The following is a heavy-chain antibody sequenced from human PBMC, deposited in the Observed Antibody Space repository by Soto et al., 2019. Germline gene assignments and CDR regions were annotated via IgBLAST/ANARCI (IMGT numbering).Heavy chain of an antibody. J-gene: IGHJ4*02. CDR1: GFTFSSYG. Sequence: PGGSLRLSCAASGFTFSSYGMHWVRQAPGKGLEWVAVSWFDGSNKYYADSVRGRFTISRDNSENTLYLQMNSLRAEDTAVYYCASDLITPYSYLFDYCGQGPLVTVSS. V-gene: IGHV3-33*01. D-gene: IGHD1-26*01. CDR3: ASDLITPYSYLFDY. CDR2: SWFDGSNK.